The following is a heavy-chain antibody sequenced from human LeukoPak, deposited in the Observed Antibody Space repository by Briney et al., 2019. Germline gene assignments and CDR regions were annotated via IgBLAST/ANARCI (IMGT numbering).Heavy chain of an antibody. CDR3: ARGPVDTAMVLYYYYYYMDV. V-gene: IGHV1-18*01. Sequence: ASVKVSCKASGYTFTSYGISWVRQAPGQGLEWMGWISAYNGNTNYARKLQGRVTMTTDTSTSTAYMELRSLRSDDTAVHYCARGPVDTAMVLYYYYYYMDVWGKGTTVTVSS. J-gene: IGHJ6*03. D-gene: IGHD5-18*01. CDR2: ISAYNGNT. CDR1: GYTFTSYG.